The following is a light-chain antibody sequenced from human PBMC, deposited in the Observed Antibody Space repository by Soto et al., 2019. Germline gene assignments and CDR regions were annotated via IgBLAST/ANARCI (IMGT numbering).Light chain of an antibody. CDR1: SSDVGGYNY. J-gene: IGLJ1*01. V-gene: IGLV2-14*01. CDR2: HVS. CDR3: SSYTSTSTYV. Sequence: QSSLTQPASVSGSPGQSITISCTGTSSDVGGYNYVSWYQQYPGKAPKLMIYHVSNRPSGVSNRLSGSKSGNSASLTISGLQPEDEADYYCSSYTSTSTYVFGTGTKVTVL.